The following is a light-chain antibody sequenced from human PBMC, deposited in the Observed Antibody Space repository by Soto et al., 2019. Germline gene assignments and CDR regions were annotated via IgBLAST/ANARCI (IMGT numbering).Light chain of an antibody. CDR1: QSVSSY. J-gene: IGKJ4*01. CDR2: DAS. Sequence: EIVLTQSPATLSLSPGERATLSCRASQSVSSYLAWFQQKPGQAPRLLIYDASNRATGIPARFSGSGCGTAFSLTISSLEPEDFAVYYCQQRSNLLTFGGGTKVEIK. V-gene: IGKV3-11*01. CDR3: QQRSNLLT.